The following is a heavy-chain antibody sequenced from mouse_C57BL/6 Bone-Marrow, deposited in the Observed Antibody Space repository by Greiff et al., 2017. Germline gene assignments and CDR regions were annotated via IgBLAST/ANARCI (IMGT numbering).Heavy chain of an antibody. D-gene: IGHD4-1*01. CDR3: ARHRTGTYFDV. Sequence: EVHLVESGGDLVKPGGSLKLSCAASGFTFSSYGMSWVRQTPDKRLEWVATISSGGSYTYYPDSVKGRFTISRDNAKNTLYRQMRSLKSEDAAIYFCARHRTGTYFDVWGTGTTFTVSS. J-gene: IGHJ1*03. V-gene: IGHV5-6*01. CDR2: ISSGGSYT. CDR1: GFTFSSYG.